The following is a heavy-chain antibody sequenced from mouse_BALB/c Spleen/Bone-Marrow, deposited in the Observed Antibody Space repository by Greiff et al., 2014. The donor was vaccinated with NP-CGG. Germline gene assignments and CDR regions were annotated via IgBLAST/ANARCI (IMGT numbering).Heavy chain of an antibody. J-gene: IGHJ2*01. CDR1: GYAFTNYL. D-gene: IGHD4-1*01. Sequence: VQLQQSGAELVRPGTSVKVSCKASGYAFTNYLIEWVKQRPGQGLEWIGVINPGSGATNYNENFKGKATLTADKSSSTPYMQLSSLTSDDSAVYFCAGRLTGTLYFDYWGQGTTLTVSS. CDR3: AGRLTGTLYFDY. V-gene: IGHV1-54*03. CDR2: INPGSGAT.